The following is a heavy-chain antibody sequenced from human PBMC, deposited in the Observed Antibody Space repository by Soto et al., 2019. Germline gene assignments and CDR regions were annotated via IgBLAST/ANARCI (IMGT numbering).Heavy chain of an antibody. CDR3: ARHGRYSGYDIWFDP. CDR2: IYYSVRT. J-gene: IGHJ5*02. D-gene: IGHD5-12*01. Sequence: SETLSLTCTVSGGSISSSSYYWGWIRQPPGKGLEWIGSIYYSVRTNYNPSLKSRVTISVDTSKNQFSLKLSSVTAADTALYYCARHGRYSGYDIWFDPWGQGTLVTVSS. V-gene: IGHV4-39*01. CDR1: GGSISSSSYY.